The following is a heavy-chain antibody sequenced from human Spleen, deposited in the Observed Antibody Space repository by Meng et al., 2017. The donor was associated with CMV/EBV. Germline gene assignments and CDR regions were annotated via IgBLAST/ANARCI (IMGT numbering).Heavy chain of an antibody. V-gene: IGHV3-23*01. CDR2: ISGSGGST. J-gene: IGHJ6*02. D-gene: IGHD3-3*01. CDR3: ARGAIFGGGIISEGMDV. CDR1: GFTFSSYA. Sequence: GESLKISCAASGFTFSSYAMSWVRQAPGKGLEWVSGISGSGGSTYYADSVKGRFTISRDNSKNTVYLQMNSLRAEDTAVYYCARGAIFGGGIISEGMDVWGQGTTVTVSS.